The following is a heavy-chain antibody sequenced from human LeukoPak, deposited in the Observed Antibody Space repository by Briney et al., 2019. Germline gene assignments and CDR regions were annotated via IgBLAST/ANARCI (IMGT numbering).Heavy chain of an antibody. J-gene: IGHJ1*01. V-gene: IGHV3-21*01. CDR2: ISRSSRHL. D-gene: IGHD4-17*01. CDR1: GFTFSSYS. CDR3: VRDFDTVTTAYLQL. Sequence: GGSLRLSCAASGFTFSSYSMNWVRQAPGKGLEWVSSISRSSRHLYYADSVKGRFTISRDDAKNSVYLQMNSLRADVTAVYYCVRDFDTVTTAYLQLWGQGTLVTVSS.